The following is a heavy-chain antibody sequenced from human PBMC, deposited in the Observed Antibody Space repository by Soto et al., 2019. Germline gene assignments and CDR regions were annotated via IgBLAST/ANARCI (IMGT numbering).Heavy chain of an antibody. CDR1: GGSFSGYY. Sequence: PSETLSLTCAVYGGSFSGYYWSWIRQPPGKGLEWIGEINHSGSTNYNPSLKSRVTISVDTSKNQFSLKLSSVTAADTAVYYCARDRRNAGSYYSAYYYYYYMDVWGKGTTVTVSS. CDR3: ARDRRNAGSYYSAYYYYYYMDV. V-gene: IGHV4-34*01. D-gene: IGHD3-10*01. J-gene: IGHJ6*03. CDR2: INHSGST.